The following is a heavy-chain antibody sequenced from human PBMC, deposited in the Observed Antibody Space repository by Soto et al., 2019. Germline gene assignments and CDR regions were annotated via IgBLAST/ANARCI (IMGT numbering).Heavy chain of an antibody. D-gene: IGHD3-3*01. V-gene: IGHV4-59*01. CDR3: ARGEIHDFWRGHHYYGMDV. CDR1: CGSISSYY. Sequence: SERLSLTCTVSCGSISSYYWSWIRQPPGKGLEWIGYIYYSGSTNYNPSLKSRGTISVDTSKNQFSLNLSSVTAADTAVYYCARGEIHDFWRGHHYYGMDVWGQGTTVTVSS. J-gene: IGHJ6*02. CDR2: IYYSGST.